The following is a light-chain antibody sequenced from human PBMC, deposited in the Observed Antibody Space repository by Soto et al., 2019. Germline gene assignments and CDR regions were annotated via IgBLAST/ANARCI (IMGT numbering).Light chain of an antibody. J-gene: IGKJ4*01. V-gene: IGKV3-15*01. Sequence: EIVMTQSPATLSVSPGERATLSCRASQSVSSNLVWDQQKPGHAPRLLIYGASTRATGIPARFSGSGSRTEFALTISILQSEDFSVYYGHQYSHRLSFGGGTRVEIK. CDR2: GAS. CDR1: QSVSSN. CDR3: HQYSHRLS.